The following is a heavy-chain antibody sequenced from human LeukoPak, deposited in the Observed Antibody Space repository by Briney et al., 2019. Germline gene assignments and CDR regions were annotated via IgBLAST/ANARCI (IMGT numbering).Heavy chain of an antibody. CDR3: ARDYVWGSVSTSSFDY. V-gene: IGHV1-18*01. CDR2: TSAYNGNT. CDR1: GYTFTSYG. J-gene: IGHJ4*02. Sequence: ASVKVSCKASGYTFTSYGISWVRQAPGQGLEWMGLTSAYNGNTNYAQKLQGRVTMTTDTSTSTAYMELRSLRSDDTAVYYCARDYVWGSVSTSSFDYWGQGTLVTVSS. D-gene: IGHD3-16*01.